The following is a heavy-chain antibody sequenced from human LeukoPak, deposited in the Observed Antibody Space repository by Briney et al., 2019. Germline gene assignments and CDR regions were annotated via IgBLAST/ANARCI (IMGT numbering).Heavy chain of an antibody. CDR3: AKVVGARYDFWSGPRTYYFDY. V-gene: IGHV3-23*01. CDR2: ISGSGGST. CDR1: GFTFSSYA. D-gene: IGHD3-3*01. J-gene: IGHJ4*02. Sequence: GGSPRLSCAASGFTFSSYAMHWVRQAPGKGLEWVAAISGSGGSTYYADSVKGRFTISRDNSKNTLYLQMNSLRAEDTAVYYCAKVVGARYDFWSGPRTYYFDYWGQGTLVTVSS.